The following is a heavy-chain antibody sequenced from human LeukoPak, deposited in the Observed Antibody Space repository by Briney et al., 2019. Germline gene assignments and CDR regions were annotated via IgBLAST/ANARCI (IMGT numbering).Heavy chain of an antibody. D-gene: IGHD6-13*01. Sequence: ASVKVSCNASAYTFTSYYMLWVRQAPGQGLEWMGWINPNSGGTNYAQKFQGRVTMTRETSISTAYMELSRLRSDDTAVYYCARALRAYYSSSWSETGYWGQGTLVTVSS. CDR1: AYTFTSYY. V-gene: IGHV1-2*02. J-gene: IGHJ4*02. CDR2: INPNSGGT. CDR3: ARALRAYYSSSWSETGY.